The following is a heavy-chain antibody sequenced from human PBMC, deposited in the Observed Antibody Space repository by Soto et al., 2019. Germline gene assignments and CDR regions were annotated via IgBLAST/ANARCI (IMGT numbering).Heavy chain of an antibody. Sequence: PGGSLRLHCALAAFTLSIYPMTWVRQAPGKGLEWVSAISGSGGRTYYAESVKGRFTISRDNSKNTLYLQMNSLRTEDTAVYYCAKPLPVVPAAPYFDYWGQGT. V-gene: IGHV3-23*01. D-gene: IGHD2-2*01. CDR1: AFTLSIYP. J-gene: IGHJ4*02. CDR3: AKPLPVVPAAPYFDY. CDR2: ISGSGGRT.